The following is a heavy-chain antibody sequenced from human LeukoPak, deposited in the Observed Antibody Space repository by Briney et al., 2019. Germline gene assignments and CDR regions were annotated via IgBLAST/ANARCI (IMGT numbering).Heavy chain of an antibody. CDR1: GYTFTSYD. V-gene: IGHV1-8*01. Sequence: GASVKVSCKASGYTFTSYDINWVRQATGQGLEWMGWMNPNSGNTGYAQKFQGRVTMTRNTSISTAYMELSSLRSEDTAVYYCAREWLLPYGMDVWGQGTTVTVSS. J-gene: IGHJ6*02. CDR3: AREWLLPYGMDV. CDR2: MNPNSGNT. D-gene: IGHD3-22*01.